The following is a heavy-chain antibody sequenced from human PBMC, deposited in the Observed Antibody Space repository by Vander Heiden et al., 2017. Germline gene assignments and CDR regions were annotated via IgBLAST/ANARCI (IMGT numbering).Heavy chain of an antibody. J-gene: IGHJ6*03. D-gene: IGHD3-3*01. CDR3: ARDLRYYEFWSPYMDV. V-gene: IGHV3-30*01. Sequence: DSVKGRFTISRDNSKNTLYLQMNTLRAEDAAIYYCARDLRYYEFWSPYMDVWGQGTTVTVSS.